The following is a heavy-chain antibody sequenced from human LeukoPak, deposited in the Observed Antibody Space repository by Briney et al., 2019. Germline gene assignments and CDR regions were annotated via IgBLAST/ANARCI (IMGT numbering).Heavy chain of an antibody. CDR1: GFTFSSYA. CDR2: ISYDGSNK. CDR3: ARPNTYAFDI. D-gene: IGHD3-16*01. V-gene: IGHV3-30-3*01. Sequence: PGGSLRLSCAASGFTFSSYAMHWVRQAPGKGLEWVAVISYDGSNKYYADSVKGRFTISRDNSKNTLYLQLNSLRAEDTAVYYCARPNTYAFDIWGQGTTVTVSS. J-gene: IGHJ3*02.